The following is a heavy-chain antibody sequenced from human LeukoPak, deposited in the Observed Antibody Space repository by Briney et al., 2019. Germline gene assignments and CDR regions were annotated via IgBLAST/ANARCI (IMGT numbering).Heavy chain of an antibody. CDR3: ARDREGYCSSTSCYPSNWFDP. Sequence: ASVKVSCKASGYTFTTYDINWVRQATGQGLQWMGWMNPNSGNTGYAQNFQGRLTMTRNTSISTAYMELSSLTSEDTAVYYCARDREGYCSSTSCYPSNWFDPWGQGTLVTVSS. D-gene: IGHD2-2*01. CDR1: GYTFTTYD. J-gene: IGHJ5*02. V-gene: IGHV1-8*01. CDR2: MNPNSGNT.